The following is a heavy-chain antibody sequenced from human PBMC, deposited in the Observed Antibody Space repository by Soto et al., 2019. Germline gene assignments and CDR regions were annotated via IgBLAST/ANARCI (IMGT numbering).Heavy chain of an antibody. Sequence: PSETLSLTCAVYGGSFSGYYWSWIRQPPGNGLEWIGEINHSGSTNYNPSLKSRVTISVDTSKNQFSLKLSSVTAADTAVYYCARGRIGYYYDSSDYYGMDVWGQGTTVTVSS. J-gene: IGHJ6*02. CDR3: ARGRIGYYYDSSDYYGMDV. V-gene: IGHV4-34*01. D-gene: IGHD3-22*01. CDR2: INHSGST. CDR1: GGSFSGYY.